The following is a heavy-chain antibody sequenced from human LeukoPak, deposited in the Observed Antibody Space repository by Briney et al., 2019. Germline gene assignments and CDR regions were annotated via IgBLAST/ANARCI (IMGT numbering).Heavy chain of an antibody. CDR1: GFTFSSYG. D-gene: IGHD2-2*01. V-gene: IGHV3-30*18. Sequence: GGSLRLSCAASGFTFSSYGMHWVRQAPGKRLEWLAVISYDGSNKYYADSVKGRFTISRDNSKNTLYLQMNSLRAEDTAVYYCAKDLDIAVGDGMDVWGQGTTVTVSS. CDR2: ISYDGSNK. J-gene: IGHJ6*02. CDR3: AKDLDIAVGDGMDV.